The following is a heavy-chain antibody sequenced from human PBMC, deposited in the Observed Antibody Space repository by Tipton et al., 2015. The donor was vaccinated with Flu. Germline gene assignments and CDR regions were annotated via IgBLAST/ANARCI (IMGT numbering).Heavy chain of an antibody. CDR1: GFTVSGNY. CDR2: IYSGGST. V-gene: IGHV3-53*01. D-gene: IGHD2-2*01. CDR3: ARAIGFCDSTTCAEAYDI. Sequence: QLVQSGGGLIQPGRSLRLSCAASGFTVSGNYMSWVRQAPGKGLEWVSVIYSGGSTYYADSVKGRFTISRDNSKNTLYLQMNSLRAEDTAVYYCARAIGFCDSTTCAEAYDIWGQGTMVTVSP. J-gene: IGHJ3*02.